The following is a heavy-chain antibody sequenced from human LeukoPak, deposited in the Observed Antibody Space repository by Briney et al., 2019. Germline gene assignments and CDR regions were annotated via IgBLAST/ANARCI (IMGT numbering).Heavy chain of an antibody. J-gene: IGHJ4*02. V-gene: IGHV3-7*04. Sequence: GGSLRLSCVPSAFALSINWMSWVRQAPGKGLEWVASIKEDGSETYYVDSVKGRFTISRDNAKNSLYLQMNSLRAEDTAVYYCARDLHPRYYLPDYWGQGTLVTVSS. CDR2: IKEDGSET. CDR3: ARDLHPRYYLPDY. CDR1: AFALSINW. D-gene: IGHD1-26*01.